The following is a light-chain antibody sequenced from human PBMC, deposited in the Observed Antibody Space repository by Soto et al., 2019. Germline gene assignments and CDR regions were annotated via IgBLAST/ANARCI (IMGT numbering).Light chain of an antibody. Sequence: SQLIQSPSTLSASVRDRVKITCRGTSSITTWLAWYQQKRGKAPTLLIYETSVLQNGVPSRFSGTGSETEFTLTIDSLQPDDVGTYYCQNYHVFGQGTKVEI. V-gene: IGKV1-5*03. CDR1: SSITTW. J-gene: IGKJ2*01. CDR2: ETS. CDR3: QNYHV.